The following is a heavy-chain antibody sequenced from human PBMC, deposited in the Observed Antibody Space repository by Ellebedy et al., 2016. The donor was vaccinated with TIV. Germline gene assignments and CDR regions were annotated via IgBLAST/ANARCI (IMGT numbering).Heavy chain of an antibody. D-gene: IGHD2-2*01. J-gene: IGHJ4*02. V-gene: IGHV4-39*01. CDR3: ARRGYQLFSYFDY. CDR2: VYYSGST. CDR1: GGSINSDSFY. Sequence: SETLSLTCTVSGGSINSDSFYWGWIRQPPGKGLEWIASVYYSGSTYYNPSLKSRVSVSVDTSKNQFSLKLSSVTAADTAVYYCARRGYQLFSYFDYWGQGTLVTVSS.